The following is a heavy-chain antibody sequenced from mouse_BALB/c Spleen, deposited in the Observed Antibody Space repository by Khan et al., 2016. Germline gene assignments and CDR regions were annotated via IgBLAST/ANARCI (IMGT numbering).Heavy chain of an antibody. CDR1: GFDFRRYW. D-gene: IGHD1-1*01. Sequence: EVKLLESGGGLVQPGGSLKISCAASGFDFRRYWMRWVRQAPGKGLEWIGEINPDSSTINYTPSLKDKFIISRDNAKNTLYLQMSKVRSEDTGLYYFTGLYYYGFSDYWGQGTTLTVTT. V-gene: IGHV4-1*02. J-gene: IGHJ2*01. CDR3: TGLYYYGFSDY. CDR2: INPDSSTI.